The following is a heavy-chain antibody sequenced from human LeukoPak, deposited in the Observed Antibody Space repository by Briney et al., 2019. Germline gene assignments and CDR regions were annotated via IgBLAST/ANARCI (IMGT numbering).Heavy chain of an antibody. CDR2: ISYDGSNK. CDR3: AKLSAVAGMGFDP. D-gene: IGHD6-19*01. V-gene: IGHV3-30*18. CDR1: GFTFSSYG. J-gene: IGHJ5*02. Sequence: GGSLRLSCAASGFTFSSYGMHWVRQAPVQWLDWVAVISYDGSNKYYADSVKGRFTISRDNSKNTLYLQMNSLRAEDTAVYYCAKLSAVAGMGFDPWGQGTLVTVSS.